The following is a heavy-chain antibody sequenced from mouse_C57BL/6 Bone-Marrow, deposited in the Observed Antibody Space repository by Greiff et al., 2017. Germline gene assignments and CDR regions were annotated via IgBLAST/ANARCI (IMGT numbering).Heavy chain of an antibody. J-gene: IGHJ2*01. CDR2: IYPTSGRT. D-gene: IGHD4-1*01. Sequence: QVQLQQPGAELVKPGASVKMSCTASGYTFTSYWITWVKQRPGQGLEWIGDIYPTSGRTNYNEKFKSKAILTVDNASNTAYMQISRLTSEDSAVFYCARSGPLGRSFDYWGKGTTLTVSS. V-gene: IGHV1-55*01. CDR1: GYTFTSYW. CDR3: ARSGPLGRSFDY.